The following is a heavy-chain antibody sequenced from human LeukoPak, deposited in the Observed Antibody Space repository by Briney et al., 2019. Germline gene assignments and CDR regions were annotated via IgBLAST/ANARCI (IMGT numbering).Heavy chain of an antibody. CDR3: AKSDSGWPR. CDR2: ISGSGGST. V-gene: IGHV3-23*01. CDR1: GFTFSSNA. J-gene: IGHJ4*02. D-gene: IGHD6-19*01. Sequence: GGSLRLSFVASGFTFSSNAMSWVRQAPGKGLEWVSRISGSGGSTNSAASVKGRFTISRDNSKNTLYLQMNSLRGDDSAIYYCAKSDSGWPRWGQGTLVTVSS.